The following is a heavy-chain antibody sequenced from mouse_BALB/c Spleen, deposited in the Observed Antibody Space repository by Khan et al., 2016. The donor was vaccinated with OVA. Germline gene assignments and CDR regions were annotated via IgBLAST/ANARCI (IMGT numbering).Heavy chain of an antibody. J-gene: IGHJ4*01. D-gene: IGHD2-10*01. CDR1: GYTFTNFG. Sequence: QIQLVQSGPELKKPGETVKISCKASGYTFTNFGMNWVKQAPGKGLKWMGWINTYNGEPTYADDFKGRFAFSLETSASTAYLQINNLKNEDTATYFCARPPYFSYVMGYWSQGTPVTVSS. CDR3: ARPPYFSYVMGY. V-gene: IGHV9-3-1*01. CDR2: INTYNGEP.